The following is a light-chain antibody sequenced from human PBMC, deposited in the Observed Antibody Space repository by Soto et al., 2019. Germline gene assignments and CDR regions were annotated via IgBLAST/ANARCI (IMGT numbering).Light chain of an antibody. Sequence: EIVMTQSPATLSVSPGERATLSCRASQSVSSNLAWYQQKPGQAPRLLIYGASTRASGIPARFSGSGSGTEFTLTISRLQSEDFAVYYCQQYSDWPTFGGGTKVEIK. CDR2: GAS. V-gene: IGKV3-15*01. J-gene: IGKJ4*01. CDR1: QSVSSN. CDR3: QQYSDWPT.